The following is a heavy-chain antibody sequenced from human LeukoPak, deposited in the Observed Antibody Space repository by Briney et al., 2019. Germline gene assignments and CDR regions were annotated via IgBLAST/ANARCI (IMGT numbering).Heavy chain of an antibody. Sequence: ASVKVSCKASGYTFTSYGISWVRQAPGQGLEWMGWISAHNGNTNYAQKLQGRVTMTTDTSTSTAYMELRSLRSDDTAVYYCARVPYSSSWYVSDYYYYYMDVWGKGTTVTVSS. CDR3: ARVPYSSSWYVSDYYYYYMDV. CDR1: GYTFTSYG. V-gene: IGHV1-18*01. D-gene: IGHD6-13*01. J-gene: IGHJ6*03. CDR2: ISAHNGNT.